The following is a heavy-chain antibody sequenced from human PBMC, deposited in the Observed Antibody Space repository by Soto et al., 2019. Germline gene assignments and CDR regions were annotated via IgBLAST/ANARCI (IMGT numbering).Heavy chain of an antibody. CDR1: GGSISSGGYY. D-gene: IGHD6-13*01. J-gene: IGHJ5*02. V-gene: IGHV4-61*08. CDR3: ARSYSSSWYEIRWLDP. CDR2: IYYSGST. Sequence: SETLSLTCTVSGGSISSGGYYWSWIRQHPGKGLEWIGYIYYSGSTNYNPSLKSRVTISVDTSKNQFSLKLSSVTAADTAVYYCARSYSSSWYEIRWLDPWGQGTLVTVSS.